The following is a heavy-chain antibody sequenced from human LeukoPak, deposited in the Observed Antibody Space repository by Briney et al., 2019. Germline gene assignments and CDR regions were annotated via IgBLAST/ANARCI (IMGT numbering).Heavy chain of an antibody. CDR3: ARTDSSSPDVAWFDP. V-gene: IGHV4-4*09. CDR2: IYTSGST. CDR1: GGSISSYY. J-gene: IGHJ5*02. Sequence: KPSETLSLTCTVSGGSISSYYWSWIRQPPGKGLEWIGYIYTSGSTNHNPSLKSRVTISVDTSKNQFSLKLSSVTAADTAVYYCARTDSSSPDVAWFDPWGQGTLVTVSS. D-gene: IGHD6-6*01.